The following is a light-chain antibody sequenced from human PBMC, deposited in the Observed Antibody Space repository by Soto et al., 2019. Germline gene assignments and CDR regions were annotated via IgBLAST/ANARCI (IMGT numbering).Light chain of an antibody. Sequence: EIVMTQSPVTLSVSPGERATLSCRASQSVSSKLGWYQQKPGQAPRLLIYGASARAPDIPARFSGSGSGTEFTLTISSLQSEDFAVYYCQQYNNWPPTFGQGTKVDI. J-gene: IGKJ1*01. CDR1: QSVSSK. CDR2: GAS. V-gene: IGKV3-15*01. CDR3: QQYNNWPPT.